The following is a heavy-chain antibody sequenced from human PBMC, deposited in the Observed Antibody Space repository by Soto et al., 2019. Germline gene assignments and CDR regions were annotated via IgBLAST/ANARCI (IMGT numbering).Heavy chain of an antibody. V-gene: IGHV4-39*07. J-gene: IGHJ6*03. Sequence: PSETLSLTCTVSGGSISSSSYYWGWIRQPPGKGLEWIGSTHYSGSTYYNPSLKSRVTISVDTSKNQFSLKLSSVTAADTAVYYCARGITIFGVVIPTGGGYYYYMDVWGKGTTVTVSS. D-gene: IGHD3-3*01. CDR2: THYSGST. CDR1: GGSISSSSYY. CDR3: ARGITIFGVVIPTGGGYYYYMDV.